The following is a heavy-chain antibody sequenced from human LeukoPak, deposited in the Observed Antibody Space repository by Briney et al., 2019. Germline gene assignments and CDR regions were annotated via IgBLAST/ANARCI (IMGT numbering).Heavy chain of an antibody. J-gene: IGHJ4*02. V-gene: IGHV3-23*01. CDR3: AQDLGELDY. CDR1: GFTFSSYA. CDR2: ISGSGGST. Sequence: GGSLRLSCAASGFTFSSYAMSWVRQAPGKGLEWVSGISGSGGSTYYADSVKGRFTISRDNSKNTLYLQMNSLRAEDTAIYYCAQDLGELDYWGQGTLVTVSS.